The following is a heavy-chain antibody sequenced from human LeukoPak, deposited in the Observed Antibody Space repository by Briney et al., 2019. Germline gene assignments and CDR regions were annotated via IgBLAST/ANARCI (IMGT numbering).Heavy chain of an antibody. Sequence: PGGSLRLSCAASGFTFSNAWMSWVRQAPGKGLEWVGRIKSKTDGGTTDYAAPVKGRFTISRDDSKNTLYLQMNSLKTEDTAVYYCARGGDTAMNSDFDYWGQETLVTVSS. D-gene: IGHD5-18*01. V-gene: IGHV3-15*01. CDR3: ARGGDTAMNSDFDY. CDR2: IKSKTDGGTT. CDR1: GFTFSNAW. J-gene: IGHJ4*02.